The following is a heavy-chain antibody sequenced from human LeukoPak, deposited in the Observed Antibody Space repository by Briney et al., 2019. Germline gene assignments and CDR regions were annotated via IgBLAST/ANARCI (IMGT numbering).Heavy chain of an antibody. V-gene: IGHV3-11*01. CDR3: GGKRKYSYGSPVGFDY. Sequence: PGGSLRLSCAASGFTFSDYYMSWIRQAPGKGLEWVSYISSSGSTIYYADSVKGRFTISRDNAKNSLYLQMNSLRAEDTAVYYCGGKRKYSYGSPVGFDYLGQGTMVTVSS. CDR1: GFTFSDYY. J-gene: IGHJ3*01. CDR2: ISSSGSTI. D-gene: IGHD5-18*01.